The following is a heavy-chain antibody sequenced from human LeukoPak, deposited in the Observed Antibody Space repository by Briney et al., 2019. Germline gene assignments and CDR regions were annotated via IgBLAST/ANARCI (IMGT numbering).Heavy chain of an antibody. CDR2: IYASGST. V-gene: IGHV4-4*07. D-gene: IGHD5-24*01. CDR1: GGSISSYY. CDR3: ARDRHEDGYNYLYFQH. Sequence: SETLSLTCTFSGGSISSYYWSWIRQPAGKGLEWIGRIYASGSTNYNPSLKSRVTMSVDTSKNQFSLKLSSVTAADTAVYYCARDRHEDGYNYLYFQHWGQGTLVTVSS. J-gene: IGHJ1*01.